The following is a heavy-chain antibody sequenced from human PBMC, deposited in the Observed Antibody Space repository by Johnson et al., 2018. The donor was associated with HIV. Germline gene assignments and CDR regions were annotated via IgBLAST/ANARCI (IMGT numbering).Heavy chain of an antibody. CDR1: RFTFSSYA. CDR2: ISYDGSNK. D-gene: IGHD6-13*01. CDR3: AREGPYSSRWGAFDI. Sequence: QVQLVESGGGVVQPGRSLRLSCAASRFTFSSYAMHWVRQAPGKGLEWVAVISYDGSNKYYADSVKGRFTISRDNSKNTLYLQMNSLRAEDTAVYYCAREGPYSSRWGAFDIWGQGTMVTVSS. J-gene: IGHJ3*02. V-gene: IGHV3-30*04.